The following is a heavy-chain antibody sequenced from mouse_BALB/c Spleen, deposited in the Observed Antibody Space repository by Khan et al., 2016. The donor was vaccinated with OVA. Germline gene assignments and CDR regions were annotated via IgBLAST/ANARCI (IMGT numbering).Heavy chain of an antibody. J-gene: IGHJ4*01. D-gene: IGHD2-14*01. Sequence: QVQLKQSGAELATPGASVKMSCKASGYTFTSNTMHWVKQRPGQGLEWIGYINPRSSYTNYNEKFKDKATLTADKSSSTAYMQLSSMTSEDSAVYYCERRTTGYAMDYWGQGTSVTVSS. CDR3: ERRTTGYAMDY. V-gene: IGHV1-4*01. CDR2: INPRSSYT. CDR1: GYTFTSNT.